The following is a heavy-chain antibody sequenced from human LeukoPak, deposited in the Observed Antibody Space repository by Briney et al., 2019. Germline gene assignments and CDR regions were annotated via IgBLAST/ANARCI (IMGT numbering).Heavy chain of an antibody. D-gene: IGHD5-18*01. Sequence: GGSLRLSCAASGFTFSSYSMNWVRQAPGKGLEWVSYISSIISTMYYADSVKGRFTISRDNAKNSLYLQMNSLRAEDTAVYYCAKERGTAMPYYFDYWGQGTLVTVSS. CDR2: ISSIISTM. J-gene: IGHJ4*02. CDR3: AKERGTAMPYYFDY. V-gene: IGHV3-48*01. CDR1: GFTFSSYS.